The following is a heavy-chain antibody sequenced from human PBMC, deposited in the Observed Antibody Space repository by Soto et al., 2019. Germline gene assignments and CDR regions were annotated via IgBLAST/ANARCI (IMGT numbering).Heavy chain of an antibody. Sequence: GASVKVSCKASGYTFNTYGINWVRQAPGQGLEWMGWISAYNGNTNYAEKVRGRVTISLDTSNNQFSLQLSSVTAADAAVYYCGRHTKHRRFGSYYLDYWGRGTLVTVSS. CDR2: ISAYNGNT. CDR3: GRHTKHRRFGSYYLDY. D-gene: IGHD2-8*01. J-gene: IGHJ4*02. CDR1: GYTFNTYG. V-gene: IGHV1-18*01.